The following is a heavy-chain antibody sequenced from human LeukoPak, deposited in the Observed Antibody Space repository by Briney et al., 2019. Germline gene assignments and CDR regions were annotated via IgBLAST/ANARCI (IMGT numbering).Heavy chain of an antibody. V-gene: IGHV3-15*01. CDR2: IKSKTDGGTT. D-gene: IGHD6-13*01. Sequence: GGSLRLSCAASGFTFSNAWMSWVCQAPGKGLEWVGRIKSKTDGGTTDYAAPVKGRFTISRDDSKNTLYLQMNSLRAEDTAVYYCARDMGMAYSSPADAFDIWGQGTMVTVSS. CDR3: ARDMGMAYSSPADAFDI. CDR1: GFTFSNAW. J-gene: IGHJ3*02.